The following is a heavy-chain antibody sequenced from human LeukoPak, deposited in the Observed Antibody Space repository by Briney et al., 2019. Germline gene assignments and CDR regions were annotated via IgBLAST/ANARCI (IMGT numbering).Heavy chain of an antibody. CDR3: AKYAAAGHYYGMDV. CDR2: IYSGGST. V-gene: IGHV3-66*01. J-gene: IGHJ6*02. CDR1: GFTVSSSY. Sequence: GGSLRLSCAASGFTVSSSYMSWVRQAPGKGLEWVSVIYSGGSTYYADSVKGRFTISRDNSKNTLYLQMNSLRAKDTAVYYCAKYAAAGHYYGMDVWGQGTTVTVSS. D-gene: IGHD6-13*01.